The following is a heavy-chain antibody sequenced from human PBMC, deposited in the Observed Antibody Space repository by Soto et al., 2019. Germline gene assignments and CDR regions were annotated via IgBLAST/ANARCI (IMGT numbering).Heavy chain of an antibody. J-gene: IGHJ6*02. CDR3: AKDIGGVDTGNYGMDV. Sequence: GGSLRLSCAASGFTFSSYGMHWVRQAPGKGLEWVAVISYDGSNKYYADSVKGRFTISRDNSKNTLYLQMNSLRAEDTAVYYCAKDIGGVDTGNYGMDVWGQGTTVTVSS. D-gene: IGHD5-18*01. V-gene: IGHV3-30*18. CDR2: ISYDGSNK. CDR1: GFTFSSYG.